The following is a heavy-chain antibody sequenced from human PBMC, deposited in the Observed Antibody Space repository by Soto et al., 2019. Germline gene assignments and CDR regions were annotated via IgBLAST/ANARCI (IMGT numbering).Heavy chain of an antibody. CDR1: GYTFTSYD. V-gene: IGHV1-8*01. J-gene: IGHJ4*02. CDR2: MNPNSGNT. CDR3: AAVGYSGYDPDFDY. D-gene: IGHD5-12*01. Sequence: GASVKVSCKASGYTFTSYDINWVRQATGQGLEWMGWMNPNSGNTGYAQKFQGRVTMTRNTSISTAYMELSSLRSEDTAVYYCAAVGYSGYDPDFDYWGQGTLVTVSS.